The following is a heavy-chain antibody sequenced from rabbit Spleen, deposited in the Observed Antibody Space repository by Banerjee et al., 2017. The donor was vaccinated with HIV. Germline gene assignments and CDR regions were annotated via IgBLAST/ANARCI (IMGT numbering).Heavy chain of an antibody. CDR1: GVSFSGDSY. J-gene: IGHJ6*01. Sequence: QSLEESGGDLVKPGAALTLTYIASGVSFSGDSYMRWVRQSPGKGLEWIECIDIGSGGFTYFASWAKGRFTISKTSSTTVTLQMTSLTAADTATYFCARDTSSTFSSYGMDLWGPGTLVTVS. CDR3: ARDTSSTFSSYGMDL. CDR2: IDIGSGGFT. V-gene: IGHV1S40*01. D-gene: IGHD1-1*01.